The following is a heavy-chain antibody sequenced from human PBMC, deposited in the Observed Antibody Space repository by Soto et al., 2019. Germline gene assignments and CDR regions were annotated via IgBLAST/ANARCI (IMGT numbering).Heavy chain of an antibody. CDR3: ARSYCGDDCALDH. J-gene: IGHJ4*02. V-gene: IGHV3-30-3*01. D-gene: IGHD2-21*02. Sequence: PGGSLRLSCAASGFIFSSYVMHWVRQAPGKGLEWVAVISYDGTNKHYADSVTGRFTISRDNSKSTLYVQMNGLRAEDTAVYYCARSYCGDDCALDHWGQGTLVTVSS. CDR1: GFIFSSYV. CDR2: ISYDGTNK.